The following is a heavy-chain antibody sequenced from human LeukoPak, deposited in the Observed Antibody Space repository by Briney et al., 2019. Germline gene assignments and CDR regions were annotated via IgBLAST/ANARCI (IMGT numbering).Heavy chain of an antibody. D-gene: IGHD6-13*01. Sequence: ASVKVSCEASGYTFTSYYMHWVRQAPGQGLEWMGIINPSGGSTSYAQKFQGRVTMTRDTSTSTVYMELSSLRSEDTAVYYCARDGIRGYSSSWYVHGYWGQGTLVTVSS. CDR3: ARDGIRGYSSSWYVHGY. CDR2: INPSGGST. J-gene: IGHJ4*02. CDR1: GYTFTSYY. V-gene: IGHV1-46*01.